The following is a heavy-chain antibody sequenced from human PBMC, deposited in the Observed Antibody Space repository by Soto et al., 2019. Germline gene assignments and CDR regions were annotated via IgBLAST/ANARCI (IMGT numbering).Heavy chain of an antibody. V-gene: IGHV4-4*07. Sequence: PSETLSLTCSVSGGSISTYYWSWIRQPAGKGLEGIGRIYRSGGTNFNPSLMSRVSMSVDTSKNQFSLKLSSVVAADTAVYYCARGAAAGVDYGMDVWGQGTTVTVS. J-gene: IGHJ6*02. CDR1: GGSISTYY. CDR3: ARGAAAGVDYGMDV. CDR2: IYRSGGT. D-gene: IGHD6-13*01.